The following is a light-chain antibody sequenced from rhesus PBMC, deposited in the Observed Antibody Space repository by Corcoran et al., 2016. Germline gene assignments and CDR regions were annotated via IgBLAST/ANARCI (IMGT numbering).Light chain of an antibody. V-gene: IGKV1-22*01. CDR1: QGISSW. Sequence: DIQMTQSPSSLSACVGDTVTIICRASQGISSWLAWYQQKPGKAPKLLIYKASSLQSGVTSRFSGSGSGTDCTLTISSLHSENFATYYCQQYSSRPLSFGGGTKVELE. J-gene: IGKJ4*01. CDR3: QQYSSRPLS. CDR2: KAS.